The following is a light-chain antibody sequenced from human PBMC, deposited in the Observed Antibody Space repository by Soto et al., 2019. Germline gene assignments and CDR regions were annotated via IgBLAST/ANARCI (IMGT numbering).Light chain of an antibody. J-gene: IGLJ2*01. CDR2: DVS. V-gene: IGLV2-14*01. CDR1: SRDVGGYNY. Sequence: QSALTRPASVSGSPGQSITISCTGTSRDVGGYNYVSWFQQHPGKAPKLMIYDVSTRPSGVSNRFSGSKSGNTASLTISGLQAEDEADYYCSSHTISTTLVFGGGTKLTVL. CDR3: SSHTISTTLV.